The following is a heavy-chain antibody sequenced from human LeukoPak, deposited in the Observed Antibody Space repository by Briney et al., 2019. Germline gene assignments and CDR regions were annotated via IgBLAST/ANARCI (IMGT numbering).Heavy chain of an antibody. D-gene: IGHD2-15*01. CDR3: ARGLATPNFDAFDI. CDR2: IYHSGST. J-gene: IGHJ3*02. CDR1: GGSISSGGYS. V-gene: IGHV4-30-2*01. Sequence: SETLSLTCAVSGGSISSGGYSWSWIRQPPGKGLEWIGYIYHSGSTYYNPSLKSRVTISVDRSKNQFSLKLSSVTAADTAVYYCARGLATPNFDAFDIWGQGTMVTVSS.